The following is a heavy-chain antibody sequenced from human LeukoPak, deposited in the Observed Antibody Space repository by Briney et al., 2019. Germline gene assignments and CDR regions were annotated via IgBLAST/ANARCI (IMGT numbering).Heavy chain of an antibody. D-gene: IGHD4-17*01. CDR2: ISYDGSNK. V-gene: IGHV3-30*04. J-gene: IGHJ4*02. CDR3: AIVRERYGDQLHY. Sequence: GRSLRLSCAASGFTFSSYAMHWVRQAPGKGLEWVAVISYDGSNKYYADSVKGRFTISRDNSKNTLYLQMNSLRAEDTAVYYCAIVRERYGDQLHYWGQGTLVTVSS. CDR1: GFTFSSYA.